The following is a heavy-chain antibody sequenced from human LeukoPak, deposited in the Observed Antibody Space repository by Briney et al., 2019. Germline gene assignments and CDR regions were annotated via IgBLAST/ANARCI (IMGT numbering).Heavy chain of an antibody. V-gene: IGHV1-58*02. CDR3: AATGDSTYYYDSSGYYPSY. Sequence: SVKVSCKASGFTFTSSAMQWVRQARGQRLEWIGWIVAGSGNTNYAQKFQGRVTITADKSTSTAYMELSSLRSEDTAVYYCAATGDSTYYYDSSGYYPSYWGQGTLVTVSS. D-gene: IGHD3-22*01. CDR2: IVAGSGNT. J-gene: IGHJ4*02. CDR1: GFTFTSSA.